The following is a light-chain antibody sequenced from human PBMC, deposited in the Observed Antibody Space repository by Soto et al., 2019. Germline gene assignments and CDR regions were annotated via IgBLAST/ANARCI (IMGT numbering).Light chain of an antibody. CDR2: AAS. CDR1: QGISSY. V-gene: IGKV1-8*01. J-gene: IGKJ5*01. CDR3: QQYYSYPIT. Sequence: AIRMTQSPSSFSASTGDRVTITCRASQGISSYLAWYQQKPGKAPKLLIYAASTLQSGVPSRFSGSGSGTDFTPTISCLQSEDFATYYCQQYYSYPITFGQGTRLE.